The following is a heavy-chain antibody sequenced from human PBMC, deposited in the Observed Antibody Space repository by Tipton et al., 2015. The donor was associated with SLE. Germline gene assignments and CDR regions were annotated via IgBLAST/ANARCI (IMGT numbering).Heavy chain of an antibody. CDR2: IYHSGST. CDR3: ARVATVFGVARILDY. CDR1: DYSITSDNF. V-gene: IGHV4-38-2*02. D-gene: IGHD3-3*01. Sequence: TLSLTCTISDYSITSDNFWGWIRQPPGKGLEWIGRIYHSGSTYYNPSLKRRVTISVDTSNNQFSLRLTSVTAADTAVYYCARVATVFGVARILDYWGQGTLVTVPS. J-gene: IGHJ4*02.